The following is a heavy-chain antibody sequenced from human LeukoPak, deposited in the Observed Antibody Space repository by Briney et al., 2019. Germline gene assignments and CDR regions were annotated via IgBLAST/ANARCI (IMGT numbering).Heavy chain of an antibody. Sequence: GGPLRLSCAASGSTFSSPWMSWIRKTPGKGLDWVANIKPDGGETYYVDSVNGRFTISRDNAKNSLYLQMNSLRAEDTAVYYCVRGSSGTVVRGIAWAWFDPWGQGTLVTVSS. D-gene: IGHD3-10*01. CDR1: GSTFSSPW. CDR2: IKPDGGET. CDR3: VRGSSGTVVRGIAWAWFDP. J-gene: IGHJ5*02. V-gene: IGHV3-7*05.